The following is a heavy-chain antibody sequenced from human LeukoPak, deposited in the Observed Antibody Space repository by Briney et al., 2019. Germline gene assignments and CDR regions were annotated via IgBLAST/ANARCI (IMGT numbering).Heavy chain of an antibody. J-gene: IGHJ4*02. CDR1: GFSSSTYA. Sequence: PGGSLRLSCITSGFSSSTYAMSWVRQAPGKGLEWVSGISSGGGYTYYADSVKGRFTISRDNSRNTLYLQMNSRRADDTAVYYCVTDLRAGYYSDRGLSGLWGQGTLVTVSS. V-gene: IGHV3-23*01. CDR2: ISSGGGYT. D-gene: IGHD3-22*01. CDR3: VTDLRAGYYSDRGLSGL.